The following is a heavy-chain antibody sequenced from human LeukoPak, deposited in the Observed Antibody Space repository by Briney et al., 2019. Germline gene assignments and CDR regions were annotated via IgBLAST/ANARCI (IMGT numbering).Heavy chain of an antibody. CDR3: ARDSPLVLRYFDWLAPDAFDI. J-gene: IGHJ3*02. Sequence: SETLSLTCAVYGGSFSGYYWSWIRQPPGKGLEWIGEINHSGSTNYNPSLKSRATISVDTSKNQFSLKLSSVTAADTAVYYCARDSPLVLRYFDWLAPDAFDIWGQGTMVTVSS. CDR1: GGSFSGYY. CDR2: INHSGST. D-gene: IGHD3-9*01. V-gene: IGHV4-34*01.